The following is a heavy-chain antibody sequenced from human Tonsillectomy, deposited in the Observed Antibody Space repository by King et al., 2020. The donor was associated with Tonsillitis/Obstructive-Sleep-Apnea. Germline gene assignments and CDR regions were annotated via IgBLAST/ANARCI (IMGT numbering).Heavy chain of an antibody. J-gene: IGHJ4*02. CDR1: GFTFSSYW. CDR3: ARDYYDSSGYFPLDY. D-gene: IGHD3-22*01. CDR2: IKQDGSEK. V-gene: IGHV3-7*01. Sequence: VQLVESGGGLVQPGGSLRLSCAASGFTFSSYWMSWVRQAPGKGLEWVANIKQDGSEKYYVDSVKGRFTISRDNAKNSLYLQMNSLRAEDTAVYYCARDYYDSSGYFPLDYWGQGTLVTVSS.